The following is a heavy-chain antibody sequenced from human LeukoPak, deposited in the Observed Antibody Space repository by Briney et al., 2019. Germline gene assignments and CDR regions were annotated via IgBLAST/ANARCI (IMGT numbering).Heavy chain of an antibody. D-gene: IGHD2-2*01. J-gene: IGHJ4*02. CDR2: ISGSGGST. V-gene: IGHV3-23*01. CDR1: GFTFSSYA. Sequence: GGSLRLSCAASGFTFSSYAMSWVRQAPGKGLEWVSAISGSGGSTYYADSVKGRFTISRDNSKNTLYLQMNSLRAEDTAVYYCARGDIVVVPAAISIDYWGQGTLVTVSS. CDR3: ARGDIVVVPAAISIDY.